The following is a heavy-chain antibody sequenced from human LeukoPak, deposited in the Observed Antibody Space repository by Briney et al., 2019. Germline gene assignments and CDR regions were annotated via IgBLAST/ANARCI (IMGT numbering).Heavy chain of an antibody. V-gene: IGHV5-51*01. J-gene: IGHJ6*03. Sequence: GESLKISCKGSGYSFTSYWIGWVRQMPGKGLEWMGIIYPGDSDTRYSPSFQGQVTISADKSISTAYLQWSRLKASDTAMYYCMRAAGSYYYYYYMDVWGKGTTVTVSS. CDR3: MRAAGSYYYYYYMDV. CDR1: GYSFTSYW. CDR2: IYPGDSDT. D-gene: IGHD6-13*01.